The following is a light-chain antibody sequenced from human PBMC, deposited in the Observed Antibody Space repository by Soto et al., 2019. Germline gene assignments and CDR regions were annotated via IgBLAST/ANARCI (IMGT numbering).Light chain of an antibody. CDR1: QSLRDN. CDR3: QQYENWPRT. V-gene: IGKV3-15*01. CDR2: GAS. J-gene: IGKJ1*01. Sequence: ETVLTQSPTTLSLSPGEGATLSCRASQSLRDNLAWYQHKPGQAPRLLIHGASTRATGVPDRFGGSGSRTEFNLTISSVQSEDFAIYYCQQYENWPRTFXQGTK.